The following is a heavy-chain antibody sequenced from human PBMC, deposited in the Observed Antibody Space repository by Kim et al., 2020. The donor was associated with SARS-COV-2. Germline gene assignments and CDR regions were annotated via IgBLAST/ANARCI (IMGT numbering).Heavy chain of an antibody. D-gene: IGHD1-26*01. V-gene: IGHV4-34*01. Sequence: SETLSLTCAVYGGSFSGYYWSWIRQPPGKGLEWIGEINHSGSTNYNPSLKSRVTISVDTSKNQFSLKLSSVTAADTAVYYCARDGVGATHWFDPWGQGTLVTVSS. CDR3: ARDGVGATHWFDP. CDR2: INHSGST. J-gene: IGHJ5*02. CDR1: GGSFSGYY.